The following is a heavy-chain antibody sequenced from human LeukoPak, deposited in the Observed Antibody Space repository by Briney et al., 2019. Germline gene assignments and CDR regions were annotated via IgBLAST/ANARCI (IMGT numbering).Heavy chain of an antibody. CDR3: AGQDDVLRYFDWLPDAFDI. D-gene: IGHD3-9*01. V-gene: IGHV4-34*01. J-gene: IGHJ3*02. CDR1: GGSFSGYY. CDR2: INHSGST. Sequence: SETLSLTCAVYGGSFSGYYWSWIRQPPGKGLEWIGEINHSGSTNYNPSLKSRVTISVDTSRNQFSLKLSSVTAADTAVYYCAGQDDVLRYFDWLPDAFDIWGQGTMVTVSS.